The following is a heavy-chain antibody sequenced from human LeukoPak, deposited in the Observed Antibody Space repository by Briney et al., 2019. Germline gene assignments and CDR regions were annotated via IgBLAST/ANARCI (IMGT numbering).Heavy chain of an antibody. CDR3: AKLYNSIPGGSYFDY. V-gene: IGHV3-23*01. CDR1: GFTFSSHS. D-gene: IGHD3-22*01. J-gene: IGHJ4*02. CDR2: ISGSGGST. Sequence: GGSLRLSCAASGFTFSSHSMNWVRQTPGKGLEWVSAISGSGGSTYYADSVKGRFTISRDNSKNTLYLQMNSLRAEDTAIYYCAKLYNSIPGGSYFDYWGQGTLVTVSS.